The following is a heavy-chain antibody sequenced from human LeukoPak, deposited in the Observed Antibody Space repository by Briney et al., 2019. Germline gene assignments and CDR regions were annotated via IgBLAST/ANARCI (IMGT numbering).Heavy chain of an antibody. D-gene: IGHD3-10*01. J-gene: IGHJ5*02. CDR2: IYYSGST. V-gene: IGHV4-39*07. CDR1: GGSISSSSYY. CDR3: ARGKYYYGSGSYYNGNNWFDP. Sequence: SETLSLTCSVSGGSISSSSYYWGWIRQPPGKGLEWIGTIYYSGSTFYKPSLTSRVTISVDTSKNQFSLKLSSVTAADTAVYYCARGKYYYGSGSYYNGNNWFDPWGQGTLVTVSS.